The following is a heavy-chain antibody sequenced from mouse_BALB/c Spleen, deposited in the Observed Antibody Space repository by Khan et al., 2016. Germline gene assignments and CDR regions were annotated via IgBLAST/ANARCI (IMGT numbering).Heavy chain of an antibody. CDR3: TRLRDGMDS. V-gene: IGHV6-6*02. J-gene: IGHJ4*01. D-gene: IGHD3-3*01. CDR2: IRLKSNNYAT. Sequence: VQLKESGGGLVQPGGSMKLSCVASGFTFSNYWMNWVRQSPEKGLEWVAEIRLKSNNYATHYAESVKGRFTISRDDSKSSVYLQMNNLRPEDTGIYYCTRLRDGMDSWGQGTSVTVSS. CDR1: GFTFSNYW.